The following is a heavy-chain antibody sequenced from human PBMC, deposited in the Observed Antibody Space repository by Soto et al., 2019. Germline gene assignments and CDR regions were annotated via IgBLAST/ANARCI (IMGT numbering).Heavy chain of an antibody. Sequence: GGSLRLSCAASGFTFSSYAMHWVRQAPGKGLEWVAVISHDGSNKYYADSVKGRFTISRDNSKNTLYLQMNSLRAEDTAVYYCARENYGAHHFDNSGQGTLVTVAS. V-gene: IGHV3-30-3*01. D-gene: IGHD1-7*01. CDR1: GFTFSSYA. CDR3: ARENYGAHHFDN. CDR2: ISHDGSNK. J-gene: IGHJ4*02.